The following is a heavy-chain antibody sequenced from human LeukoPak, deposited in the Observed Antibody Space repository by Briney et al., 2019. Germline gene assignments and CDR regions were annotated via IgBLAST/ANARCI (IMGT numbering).Heavy chain of an antibody. CDR1: GFTFSSYA. CDR2: ISGSGGST. J-gene: IGHJ6*02. CDR3: AKSGGYAFYYYYGMDV. Sequence: GGSLRLSCAASGFTFSSYAMSWVRQAPGKGLEWVSAISGSGGSTYYADSVKGRFTISRDNSKNTLYLQMNSLRAEDTAVYYCAKSGGYAFYYYYGMDVLGQGTTVTVSS. V-gene: IGHV3-23*01. D-gene: IGHD3-22*01.